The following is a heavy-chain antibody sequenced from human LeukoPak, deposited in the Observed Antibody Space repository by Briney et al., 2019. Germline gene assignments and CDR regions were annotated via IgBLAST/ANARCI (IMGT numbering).Heavy chain of an antibody. V-gene: IGHV3-30-3*01. CDR2: ISYDGSNK. J-gene: IGHJ4*02. CDR3: VRRYSGTYFDY. Sequence: GRSLRLSCAASGFTFSSYAMHWVRQAPGKGLEWVAVISYDGSNKYYADSMKGRFTISRDNAKNTLYLQMNSLRAEDTAVYYCVRRYSGTYFDYWGQGTLVTVSS. CDR1: GFTFSSYA. D-gene: IGHD1-26*01.